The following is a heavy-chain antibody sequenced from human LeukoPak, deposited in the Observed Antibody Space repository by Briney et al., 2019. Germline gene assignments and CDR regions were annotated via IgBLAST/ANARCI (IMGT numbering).Heavy chain of an antibody. V-gene: IGHV3-30-3*01. J-gene: IGHJ3*02. Sequence: GGSLRLSCAASGFPFSSYAMHWVRQAPGKGLEWVILISYDGSNKYYADSVKGRFTVSRDNSKSTLYLQMNSLRAEDTAVYYCARARYCSSTSCRDAFDIWGQGTMVTVSS. CDR1: GFPFSSYA. CDR2: ISYDGSNK. D-gene: IGHD2-2*01. CDR3: ARARYCSSTSCRDAFDI.